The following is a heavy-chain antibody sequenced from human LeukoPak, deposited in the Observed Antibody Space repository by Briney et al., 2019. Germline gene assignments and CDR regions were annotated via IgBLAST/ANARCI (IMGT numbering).Heavy chain of an antibody. CDR1: GYTFTSYG. J-gene: IGHJ5*02. D-gene: IGHD3-16*01. V-gene: IGHV1-18*01. Sequence: ASVKVSCRASGYTFTSYGISWVRQAPGQGLEWMGWISAYNGNTNYAQKLQGRVAMTTDTSTSTAYMELRSLRSDDTAVYYCARRYDYVWGSYVFDPWGQGTLVTVSS. CDR2: ISAYNGNT. CDR3: ARRYDYVWGSYVFDP.